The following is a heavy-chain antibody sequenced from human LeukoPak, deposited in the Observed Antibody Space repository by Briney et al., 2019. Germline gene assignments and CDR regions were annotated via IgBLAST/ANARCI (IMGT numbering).Heavy chain of an antibody. Sequence: GGSLRLSCAASGFTVSSNYMSWVRQAPGKGLEWVSVIYSGGSTYYADSVKGRFTISRDNSKNTLYLQMNSLRAEDTAAYYCAICSGGSCYPIRFDYWGQGTLVTVSS. CDR1: GFTVSSNY. CDR2: IYSGGST. D-gene: IGHD2-15*01. V-gene: IGHV3-53*01. J-gene: IGHJ4*02. CDR3: AICSGGSCYPIRFDY.